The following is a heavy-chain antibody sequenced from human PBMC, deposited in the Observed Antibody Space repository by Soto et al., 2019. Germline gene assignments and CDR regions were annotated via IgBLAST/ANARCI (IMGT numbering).Heavy chain of an antibody. CDR2: IYWNDDK. CDR1: GIALSTSGVG. V-gene: IGHV2-5*01. J-gene: IGHJ3*01. Sequence: SGPTLVNPTQTLTPTCSLSGIALSTSGVGLGWIRQTPGKALEWLALIYWNDDKHYSPSLKSRLTITKDTSKNQAVLTMTNMDPVDTATYYCARGLATLPVFAFDVWGQGTVVTVSS. CDR3: ARGLATLPVFAFDV. D-gene: IGHD1-26*01.